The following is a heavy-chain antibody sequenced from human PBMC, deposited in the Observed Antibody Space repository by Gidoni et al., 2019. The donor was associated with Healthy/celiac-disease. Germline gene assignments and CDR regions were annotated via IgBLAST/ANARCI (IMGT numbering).Heavy chain of an antibody. J-gene: IGHJ6*03. V-gene: IGHV3-30*18. Sequence: QVQLVDSGGGVVQPGRSLGLSCAASGFTLRSYGMHWVRQAPGKGLEWVAVISYDGSNKYYADSVKGRFTISRDNSKNTLYLQMNSLRAEDTAVYYCAKDRQYQLLAAYYMDVWGKGTTVTVSS. CDR3: AKDRQYQLLAAYYMDV. CDR2: ISYDGSNK. D-gene: IGHD2-2*01. CDR1: GFTLRSYG.